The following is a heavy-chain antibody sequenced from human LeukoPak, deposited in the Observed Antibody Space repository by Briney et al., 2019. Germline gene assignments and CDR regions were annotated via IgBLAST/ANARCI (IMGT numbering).Heavy chain of an antibody. D-gene: IGHD3-22*01. CDR2: ISGSGGST. CDR3: AKDYYDSSGYYRSPFDY. CDR1: GFTFSSYA. V-gene: IGHV3-23*01. Sequence: GGSLRLSCAASGFTFSSYAMSWVRQAPGKGLEWVSAISGSGGSTYYADSVRGRFTISRDNSKNTLYLQMNSLRADDTAVYYCAKDYYDSSGYYRSPFDYWGQGSLVTVSS. J-gene: IGHJ4*02.